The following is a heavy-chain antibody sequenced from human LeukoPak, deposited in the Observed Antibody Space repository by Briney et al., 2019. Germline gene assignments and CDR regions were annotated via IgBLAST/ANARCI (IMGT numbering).Heavy chain of an antibody. Sequence: ASVKVSCKASDYTFTNYGITRVRQAPGQGLEWMGWISADNGNTNYAQKLQGRVTMTTDTSTNTAYMELRSLRSDDTAVYYCARGHKNFDFWGQGTLVTVSS. CDR1: DYTFTNYG. CDR2: ISADNGNT. V-gene: IGHV1-18*01. CDR3: ARGHKNFDF. J-gene: IGHJ4*02.